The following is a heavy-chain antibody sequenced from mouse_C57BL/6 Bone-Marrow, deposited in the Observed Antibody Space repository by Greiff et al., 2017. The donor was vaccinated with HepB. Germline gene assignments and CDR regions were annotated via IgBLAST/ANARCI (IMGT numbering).Heavy chain of an antibody. Sequence: QVQLQQPGAELVKPGASVKVSCKASGYTFTSYWMHWVKQRPGQGLEWIGRIHPSDSDTNYNQKFKGKATLTVDKSSSTAYMQLSSLTSEDSAVYYCSMAPNWDDGWYFDVWGTGTTVTVSS. CDR3: SMAPNWDDGWYFDV. D-gene: IGHD4-1*02. CDR2: IHPSDSDT. CDR1: GYTFTSYW. J-gene: IGHJ1*03. V-gene: IGHV1-74*01.